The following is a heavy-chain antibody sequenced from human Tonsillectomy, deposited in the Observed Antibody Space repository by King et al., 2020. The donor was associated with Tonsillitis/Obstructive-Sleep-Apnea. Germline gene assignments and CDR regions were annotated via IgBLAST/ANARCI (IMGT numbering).Heavy chain of an antibody. Sequence: VQLVESGGGLVQPGRSLRLSCAASGFTFDDYAMYWVRQAPGKGLEWVSGISWNSDNIGYADSVRGRFIISRDNAKNSLYLQMNSLRAEDTALYYCAKRWYSDLWSCYYTVWDNMDGLGRRATPTV. D-gene: IGHD3-3*01. CDR2: ISWNSDNI. CDR1: GFTFDDYA. CDR3: AKRWYSDLWSCYYTVWDNMDG. J-gene: IGHJ6*03. V-gene: IGHV3-9*01.